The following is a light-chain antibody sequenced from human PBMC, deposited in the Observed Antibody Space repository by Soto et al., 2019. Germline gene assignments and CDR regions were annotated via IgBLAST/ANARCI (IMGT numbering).Light chain of an antibody. Sequence: QSVLTQPPSASGTPGQRVTISCSGSRSNIGSNTVNWFQHLPGTAPQLLIYINSQRPSGVPDRFSGSKSGTSASLAISGLQSEDEADYYCAAWDDSLNGYVFGTGTKV. J-gene: IGLJ1*01. CDR3: AAWDDSLNGYV. CDR1: RSNIGSNT. CDR2: INS. V-gene: IGLV1-44*01.